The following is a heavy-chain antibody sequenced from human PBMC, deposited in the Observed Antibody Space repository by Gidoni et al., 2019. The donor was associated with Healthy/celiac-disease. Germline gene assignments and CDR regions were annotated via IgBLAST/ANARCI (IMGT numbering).Heavy chain of an antibody. Sequence: QVQLVQSGAEVKKPGASVKVSCKASGYTFTGYYMHWVRQAPGQGLEWMGWINPDSGGTNYAQKFQGWVTMTRDTSISTAYMELSRLRSGDTAVYYCARVDRDYYDSSGYFQRGVAFDIWGQGTMVTVSS. CDR1: GYTFTGYY. CDR2: INPDSGGT. J-gene: IGHJ3*02. V-gene: IGHV1-2*04. CDR3: ARVDRDYYDSSGYFQRGVAFDI. D-gene: IGHD3-22*01.